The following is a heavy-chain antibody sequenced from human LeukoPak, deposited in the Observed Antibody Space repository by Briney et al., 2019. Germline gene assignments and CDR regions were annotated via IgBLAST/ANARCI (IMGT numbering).Heavy chain of an antibody. CDR3: ARQGIAVAGRDY. D-gene: IGHD6-19*01. CDR1: GGSLNIYY. CDR2: IHHSGST. Sequence: PSETLSLTCTVSGGSLNIYYWSWIRQPPGKGLEWIGYIHHSGSTNYNPSLKSRVTMSVDTSKNQFSLKLSSVTAADTAVYYCARQGIAVAGRDYWGQGTLVTVSS. J-gene: IGHJ4*02. V-gene: IGHV4-59*08.